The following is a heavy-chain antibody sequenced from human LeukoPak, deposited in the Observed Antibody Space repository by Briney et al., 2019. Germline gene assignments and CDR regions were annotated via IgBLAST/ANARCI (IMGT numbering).Heavy chain of an antibody. J-gene: IGHJ5*02. Sequence: ASVKVSCKASGYTFTSYYMHWVRQAPGQGLEWMGIINPSGGSTSYAQKFQGRVTMTRDMSTSTVYMELSSLRSEDTAVYYCARRKRRGYSGHDGNWFDPWGQGTLVTVSS. CDR2: INPSGGST. V-gene: IGHV1-46*01. CDR1: GYTFTSYY. CDR3: ARRKRRGYSGHDGNWFDP. D-gene: IGHD5-12*01.